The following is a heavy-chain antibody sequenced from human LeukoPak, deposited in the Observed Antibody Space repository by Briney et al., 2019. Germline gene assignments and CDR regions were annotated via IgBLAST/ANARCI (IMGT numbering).Heavy chain of an antibody. CDR1: GGSVSSYY. J-gene: IGHJ3*02. Sequence: SETLSLTRTVSGGSVSSYYWSWIRQPPGKGLEWIGYIHYSGSTNYNPSLKSRVTISVDTSKNQFSLKLSSVTAADTAVYYCARHGDTAILSPFDIWGQGTMVTVSS. CDR2: IHYSGST. CDR3: ARHGDTAILSPFDI. V-gene: IGHV4-59*08. D-gene: IGHD5-18*01.